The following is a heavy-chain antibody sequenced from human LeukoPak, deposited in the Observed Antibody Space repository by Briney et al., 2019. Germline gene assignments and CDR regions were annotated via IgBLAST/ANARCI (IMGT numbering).Heavy chain of an antibody. CDR1: GGSISSGGYY. CDR3: ARGVVAATQIDY. V-gene: IGHV4-31*03. J-gene: IGHJ4*02. CDR2: IYYSGST. Sequence: SETLSLTCTVPGGSISSGGYYWSWIRQHPGKGLEWIGYIYYSGSTYYNPSLKSRVTISVDTSKNQFSLKLSSVTAADTAVYYCARGVVAATQIDYWGQGTLVTVSS. D-gene: IGHD2-15*01.